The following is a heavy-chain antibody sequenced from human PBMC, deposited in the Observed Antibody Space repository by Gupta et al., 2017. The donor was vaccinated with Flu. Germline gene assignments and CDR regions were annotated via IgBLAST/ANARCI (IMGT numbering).Heavy chain of an antibody. CDR3: ARHPSAVVAAGFDRSPYYGMDV. D-gene: IGHD2-15*01. J-gene: IGHJ6*02. Sequence: RQPPGKGLEWIGSIYYSGRSYYNPSLKSRITISVDTSKNQFSLKLSSMTAADTAVYYCARHPSAVVAAGFDRSPYYGMDVWGQGTTVTVSS. V-gene: IGHV4-39*01. CDR2: IYYSGRS.